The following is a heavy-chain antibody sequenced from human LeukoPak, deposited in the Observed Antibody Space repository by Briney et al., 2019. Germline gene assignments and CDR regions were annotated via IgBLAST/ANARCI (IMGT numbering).Heavy chain of an antibody. J-gene: IGHJ4*02. CDR1: GGSISSYY. V-gene: IGHV4-59*01. D-gene: IGHD5-24*01. Sequence: SETLSLTCTVSGGSISSYYWSWIRQPPGKGLEWIAYMYYSGSTNYNPSLKSRVTISVDTSKNQFSLKLSSVTAADTAVYYCARDDGYNFWYFDYLGQGTLVTVSS. CDR3: ARDDGYNFWYFDY. CDR2: MYYSGST.